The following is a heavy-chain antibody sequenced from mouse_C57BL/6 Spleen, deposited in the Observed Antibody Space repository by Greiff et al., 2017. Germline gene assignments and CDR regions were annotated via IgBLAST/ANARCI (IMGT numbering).Heavy chain of an antibody. D-gene: IGHD2-3*01. Sequence: HLVESEGGLVQPGSSMKLSCTASGFTFSDYYMAWVRQVPEKGLEWVANINYDGSSTYYLDSLKSRFIISRDNAKNTLYLQMSSLKSEDTATYYCARGGNGYYRDYAMDYWGQGTSVTVSS. J-gene: IGHJ4*01. CDR3: ARGGNGYYRDYAMDY. CDR1: GFTFSDYY. CDR2: INYDGSST. V-gene: IGHV5-16*01.